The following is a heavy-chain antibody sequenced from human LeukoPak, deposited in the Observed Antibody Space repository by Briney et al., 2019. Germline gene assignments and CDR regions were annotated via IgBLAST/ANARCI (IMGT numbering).Heavy chain of an antibody. Sequence: PSETLSLTCTVSGGSISSYYWSWIRQPPGKGLEWIGYIYYSESANYNPSLKSRVTISVDTSKNQFSLKLSSVTAADTAVYYCARLDWYFDLWGRGTLVTVSS. J-gene: IGHJ2*01. CDR1: GGSISSYY. V-gene: IGHV4-59*08. CDR2: IYYSESA. CDR3: ARLDWYFDL.